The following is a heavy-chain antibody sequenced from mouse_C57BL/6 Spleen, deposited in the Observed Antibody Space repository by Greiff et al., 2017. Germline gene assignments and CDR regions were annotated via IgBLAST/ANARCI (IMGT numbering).Heavy chain of an antibody. Sequence: EVQLQQSGPELVKPGASVKIPCKASGYTFTDYNMAWVKQSHGKSLEWIGDINPNNGGTIYNQKFKGKATLTVDKSSSTAYMELRSLTSEDTAVYYCARSGPITTVVATDYAMDYWGQGTSVTVSS. J-gene: IGHJ4*01. CDR3: ARSGPITTVVATDYAMDY. D-gene: IGHD1-1*01. CDR1: GYTFTDYN. CDR2: INPNNGGT. V-gene: IGHV1-18*01.